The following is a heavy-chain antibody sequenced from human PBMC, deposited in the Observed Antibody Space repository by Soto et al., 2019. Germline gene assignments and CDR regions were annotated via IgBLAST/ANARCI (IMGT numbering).Heavy chain of an antibody. CDR1: GFTFADYA. J-gene: IGHJ5*02. V-gene: IGHV3-23*01. D-gene: IGHD2-15*01. Sequence: GSLRLSCAASGFTFADYAMTWVRQAPGKGLEWVSAISGSGGSTYYADSVKGRFTISRDNSKNTLYLQMNSLRAEDTAVYYCAKGSPVVAAVDWFDPWGQGTLVTVSS. CDR3: AKGSPVVAAVDWFDP. CDR2: ISGSGGST.